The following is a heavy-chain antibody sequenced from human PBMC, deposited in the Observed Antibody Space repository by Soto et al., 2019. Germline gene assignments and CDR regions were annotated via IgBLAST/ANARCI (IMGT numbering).Heavy chain of an antibody. CDR3: ARDPNIVLVPAALRSYYYYYGMDV. Sequence: PGGSLRLSCVASGFTFSSYWMHWVRRTPGQGLLWVSHTDSDGSFTTYADSVKGRFTISRDNAKSTLFLQMNSLRAEDTAVYYCARDPNIVLVPAALRSYYYYYGMDVWGQGTTVTVSS. D-gene: IGHD2-2*01. J-gene: IGHJ6*02. CDR1: GFTFSSYW. V-gene: IGHV3-74*01. CDR2: TDSDGSFT.